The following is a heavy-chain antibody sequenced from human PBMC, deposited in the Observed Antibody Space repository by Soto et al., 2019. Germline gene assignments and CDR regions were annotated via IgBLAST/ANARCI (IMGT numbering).Heavy chain of an antibody. J-gene: IGHJ4*02. D-gene: IGHD1-1*01. Sequence: QVQLQESGPGLVKPSKPLSLPSPVSAGPITNYYGNWTRQPPEKGLEWIGFILHTGNSMSNPSLRSRLTMSVDTTEGQISLNLRAVTAADTAVYYCAKWNEMKRSFDDWGQGILVTVSS. V-gene: IGHV4-59*01. CDR3: AKWNEMKRSFDD. CDR2: ILHTGNS. CDR1: AGPITNYY.